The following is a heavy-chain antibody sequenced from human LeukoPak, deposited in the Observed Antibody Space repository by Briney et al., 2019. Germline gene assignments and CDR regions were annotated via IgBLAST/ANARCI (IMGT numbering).Heavy chain of an antibody. CDR3: ARGLEWLALRFLEWSPTYYFDY. CDR2: INHSGST. D-gene: IGHD3-3*01. CDR1: GGSFSGYY. Sequence: PSETLSLTCAVYGGSFSGYYWSWIRQPPGKGLEGIGEINHSGSTNYNPSLKSRVTISVDTSKNQFSLKLSSVTAADTAVYYCARGLEWLALRFLEWSPTYYFDYWGQGTLVTVSS. V-gene: IGHV4-34*01. J-gene: IGHJ4*02.